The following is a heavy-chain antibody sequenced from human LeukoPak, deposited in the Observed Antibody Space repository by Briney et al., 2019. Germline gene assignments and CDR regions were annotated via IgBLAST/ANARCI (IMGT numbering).Heavy chain of an antibody. CDR1: GFTFSNYE. CDR3: AREVAATRLLYYYYYMDV. D-gene: IGHD2-15*01. J-gene: IGHJ6*03. CDR2: INHSGST. V-gene: IGHV4-34*08. Sequence: PGGSLRLSCAASGFTFSNYEMNWIRQPPGKGLEWIGEINHSGSTNYNPSLKSRVTISVDTSKNQFSLKLSSVTAADTAVYYCAREVAATRLLYYYYYMDVWGKGTTVTVSS.